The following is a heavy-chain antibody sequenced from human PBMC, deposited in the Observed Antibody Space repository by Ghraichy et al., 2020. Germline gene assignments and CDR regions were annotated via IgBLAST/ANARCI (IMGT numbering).Heavy chain of an antibody. D-gene: IGHD4-23*01. V-gene: IGHV4-59*01. CDR1: GGSISGYY. CDR2: IYYSGST. CDR3: VRDLGGNNIDY. Sequence: SETLSLTCTVSGGSISGYYWSWIRQPPGKGLEWIGYIYYSGSTNYNPSLKSRVTISVDTSKNQFSLKLSSVTAADTAVYYCVRDLGGNNIDYWGQGTLVTVSS. J-gene: IGHJ4*02.